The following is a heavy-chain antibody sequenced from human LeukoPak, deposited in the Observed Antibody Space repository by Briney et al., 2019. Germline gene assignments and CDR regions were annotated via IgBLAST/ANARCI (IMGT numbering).Heavy chain of an antibody. CDR3: ARDLPTMVRGVIIRPYAFDI. CDR2: IYYSGST. V-gene: IGHV4-59*01. CDR1: GGSISSYY. D-gene: IGHD3-10*01. J-gene: IGHJ3*02. Sequence: PSETLSLTCTVSGGSISSYYWSWIRQPPGKGLEWMGYIYYSGSTNYNPSLTSRVTISVDTSKNQFSLKLSSVTAADTAVYYCARDLPTMVRGVIIRPYAFDIWGQGTMVTVSS.